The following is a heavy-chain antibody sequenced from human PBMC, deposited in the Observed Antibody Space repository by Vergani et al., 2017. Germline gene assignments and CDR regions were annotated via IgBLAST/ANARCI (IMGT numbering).Heavy chain of an antibody. J-gene: IGHJ6*02. CDR1: GYTLTELS. CDR3: ATPRLRFSYYYYYGMDV. Sequence: QVQLVQSGAEVKKPGASVKVSCKVSGYTLTELSMHWVRQAPGKGLEWMGGFDPEDGETIYAQQFQGRVTMTEDTSTDTAYMELGSLGSEDTAVYYCATPRLRFSYYYYYGMDVWGQGTTVTVSS. V-gene: IGHV1-24*01. CDR2: FDPEDGET. D-gene: IGHD5-12*01.